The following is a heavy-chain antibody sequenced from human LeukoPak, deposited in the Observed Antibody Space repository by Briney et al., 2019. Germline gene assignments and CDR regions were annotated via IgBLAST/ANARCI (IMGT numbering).Heavy chain of an antibody. V-gene: IGHV4-34*01. CDR3: ARVEMATIDAFDI. D-gene: IGHD5-12*01. CDR1: GGSFSGYY. J-gene: IGHJ3*02. Sequence: SETLSLTCAVYGGSFSGYYWSWIRQPPGKGLEWIGETNHSGSTNYNPSLKSRVTMSVDTSKNQFSLKLSSVTAADTAVYYCARVEMATIDAFDIWGQGTMVTVSS. CDR2: TNHSGST.